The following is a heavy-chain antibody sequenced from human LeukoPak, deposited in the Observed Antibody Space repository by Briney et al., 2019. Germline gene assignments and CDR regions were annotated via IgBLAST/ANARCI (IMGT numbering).Heavy chain of an antibody. V-gene: IGHV1-2*02. Sequence: ASVKVSCKASGYTFTGYYMHWVRQAPGQGLEWMGWINPNSGGTNYAQKFQGRVTMTRDTSISTAYMELSRLRSDDTAVYYCATVTGLSSGSRLDYWGQGTLVTVSS. CDR2: INPNSGGT. CDR3: ATVTGLSSGSRLDY. CDR1: GYTFTGYY. J-gene: IGHJ4*02. D-gene: IGHD1-26*01.